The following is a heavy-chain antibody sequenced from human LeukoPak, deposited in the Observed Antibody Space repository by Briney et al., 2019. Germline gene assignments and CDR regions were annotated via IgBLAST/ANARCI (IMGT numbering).Heavy chain of an antibody. V-gene: IGHV3-9*03. D-gene: IGHD4-17*01. J-gene: IGHJ4*02. CDR1: GFTFDDYA. CDR2: ISWNSGSI. CDR3: AKGRKATVTSDFDY. Sequence: PGGSLRLSCAASGFTFDDYAMHWVRQAPGKGLEWVSGISWNSGSIGYADSVKGRFTISRDNAKNSLYLQMNSLRAEDMALYYCAKGRKATVTSDFDYWGRGTLVTVSS.